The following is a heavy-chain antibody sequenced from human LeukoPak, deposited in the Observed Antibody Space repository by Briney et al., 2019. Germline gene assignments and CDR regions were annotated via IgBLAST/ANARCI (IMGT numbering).Heavy chain of an antibody. CDR1: GYSINNYW. Sequence: GESLKISCKGSGYSINNYWIGWVRQMPGKGLEWMGIIYPADSDIRYSPSFQGQVTISADKSISTAYLQWSGLKASDTAIYYCARLLSSGPFNYWGQGTLVTVSS. CDR2: IYPADSDI. CDR3: ARLLSSGPFNY. D-gene: IGHD3-10*01. J-gene: IGHJ4*02. V-gene: IGHV5-51*01.